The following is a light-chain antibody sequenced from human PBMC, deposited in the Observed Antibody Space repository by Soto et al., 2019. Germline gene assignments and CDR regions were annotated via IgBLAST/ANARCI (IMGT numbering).Light chain of an antibody. CDR2: DVT. J-gene: IGLJ2*01. CDR3: SSYTSSTTVI. V-gene: IGLV2-14*03. Sequence: QSALTQPASMSGSPGQSITISCTGTGSDVGGYDYVSWYQQHPGKAPKLMIYDVTDRPSGVSDRFSGSKSGNTASLTISGLQAEDEADYYCSSYTSSTTVIFGGGTKLTVL. CDR1: GSDVGGYDY.